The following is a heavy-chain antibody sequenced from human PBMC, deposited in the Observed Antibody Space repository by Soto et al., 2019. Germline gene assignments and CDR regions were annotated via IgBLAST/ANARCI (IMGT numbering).Heavy chain of an antibody. D-gene: IGHD2-2*01. Sequence: QVQLVESGGGVVQPGRSLRLSCAASGFSFRSYAMHWVRQAPGKGLEWVAVMSYDRSDKDYADSVKGRFTISRDNSKNTLYLQMSSLRAEDTAVYYCARARLDTPALEYWGQGTLVPVSS. V-gene: IGHV3-30-3*01. CDR3: ARARLDTPALEY. CDR2: MSYDRSDK. CDR1: GFSFRSYA. J-gene: IGHJ4*02.